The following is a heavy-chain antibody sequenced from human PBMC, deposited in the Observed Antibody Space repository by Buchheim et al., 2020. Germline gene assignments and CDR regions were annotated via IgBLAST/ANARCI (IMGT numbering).Heavy chain of an antibody. CDR3: ARADAAHGMDV. V-gene: IGHV3-33*01. D-gene: IGHD2-2*01. J-gene: IGHJ6*02. CDR1: GFSFNIYG. CDR2: IWSVTETK. Sequence: QVQVVESGGGVVQTGRFLRLSCETSGFSFNIYGMHWVRQAPGKGLEWVAVIWSVTETKDYVDSVKGRFTISRDISKSIMYLEMNSLRVEDTAVYYCARADAAHGMDVWGQGTT.